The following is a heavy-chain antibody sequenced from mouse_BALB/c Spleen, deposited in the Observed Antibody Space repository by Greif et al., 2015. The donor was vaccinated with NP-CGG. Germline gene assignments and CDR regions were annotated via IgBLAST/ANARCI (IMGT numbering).Heavy chain of an antibody. CDR1: GYTFTSYW. J-gene: IGHJ1*01. Sequence: VQLQESGAELAKPGASVKMSCKASGYTFTSYWMHWVKQRPGQSLEWIGYINPSTGYTEYNQKFKDKATLTADKSSSTAYMQLSSLTSEDSAVYYCARDYDYWYFDVWGAGTTVTVSS. CDR2: INPSTGYT. V-gene: IGHV1-7*01. CDR3: ARDYDYWYFDV. D-gene: IGHD2-4*01.